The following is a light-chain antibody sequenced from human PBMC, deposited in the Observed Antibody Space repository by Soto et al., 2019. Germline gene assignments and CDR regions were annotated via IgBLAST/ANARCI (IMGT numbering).Light chain of an antibody. J-gene: IGKJ1*01. Sequence: DIVLTQSPGTRSLSPGERATLSCRASQSVSSTFFAWYQQKPGQAPRLLMFGASNRATGIPDRFSGSGSGTDFTLTISRLEPEDFAMYYCQQYGTSPRGTFGQGTKVEVK. V-gene: IGKV3-20*01. CDR2: GAS. CDR1: QSVSSTF. CDR3: QQYGTSPRGT.